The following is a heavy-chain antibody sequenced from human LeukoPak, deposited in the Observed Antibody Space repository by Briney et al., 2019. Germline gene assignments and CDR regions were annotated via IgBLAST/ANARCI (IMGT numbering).Heavy chain of an antibody. D-gene: IGHD3-10*01. CDR1: GYSFTSYW. CDR3: ARLTWPRITMPRVDWFDP. CDR2: IYPGDSDT. V-gene: IGHV5-51*01. Sequence: GESLKISCKGSGYSFTSYWIGWVRQMPGKGLEGMGIIYPGDSDTRYSPSFQGQVTISADKSISTAYLQWSSLKASDTAMYYCARLTWPRITMPRVDWFDPWGQGTLVTVSS. J-gene: IGHJ5*02.